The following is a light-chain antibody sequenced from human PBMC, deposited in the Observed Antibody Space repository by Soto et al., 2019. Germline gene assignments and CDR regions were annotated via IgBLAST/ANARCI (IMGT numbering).Light chain of an antibody. CDR3: QHYKSYPWT. V-gene: IGKV1-5*03. J-gene: IGKJ1*01. CDR1: QNIERW. Sequence: DIQMTQSPSSLSASVGDRVTITCRASQNIERWQAWYQQKPGKAPKLLINKASSLESGVPSRFSGSGSGTEFTLTISSLQPDDFATYYCQHYKSYPWTFGQGTKVDI. CDR2: KAS.